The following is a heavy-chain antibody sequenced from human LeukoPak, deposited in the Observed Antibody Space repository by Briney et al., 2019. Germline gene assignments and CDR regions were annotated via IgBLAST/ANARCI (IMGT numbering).Heavy chain of an antibody. CDR1: GFTFSSYA. CDR3: ARYYGY. J-gene: IGHJ4*02. V-gene: IGHV3-30-3*01. CDR2: ISYDGSNK. D-gene: IGHD2/OR15-2a*01. Sequence: GGSLRLSCAASGFTFSSYAMHWVRQAPGKGLEWVAVISYDGSNKYYADSVKGRFTISRDSSKNTLYLQMNSLRAEDTAVYYCARYYGYWGQGTLVTVSS.